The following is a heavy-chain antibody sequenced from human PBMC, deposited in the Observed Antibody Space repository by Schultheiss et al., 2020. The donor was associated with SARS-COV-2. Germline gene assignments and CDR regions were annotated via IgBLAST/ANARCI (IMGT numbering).Heavy chain of an antibody. J-gene: IGHJ5*02. CDR1: GYTFTSYY. CDR2: INPNSGGT. V-gene: IGHV1-2*02. CDR3: ARERGQNWFDP. Sequence: ASVKVSCKASGYTFTSYYMHWVRQAPGQGLEWMGWINPNSGGTNYAQKFQGRVTITADESTSTAYMELCRLRSEDTAVYYCARERGQNWFDPWGQGTLVTVSS. D-gene: IGHD3-16*01.